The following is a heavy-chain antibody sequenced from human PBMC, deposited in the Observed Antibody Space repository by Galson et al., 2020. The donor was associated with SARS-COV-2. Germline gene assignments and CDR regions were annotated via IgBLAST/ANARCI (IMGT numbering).Heavy chain of an antibody. CDR3: ASQYYYGSGSWRGMDV. D-gene: IGHD3-10*01. V-gene: IGHV4-31*03. CDR2: IYYSGST. Sequence: SETLSLTCTVSGGSISSGGYYWSWIRQHPGKGLEWIGYIYYSGSTYYNPSLKSRVTISVDTSKNQFSLKLSSVTAADTAVYYCASQYYYGSGSWRGMDVWGQGTTVTVSS. J-gene: IGHJ6*02. CDR1: GGSISSGGYY.